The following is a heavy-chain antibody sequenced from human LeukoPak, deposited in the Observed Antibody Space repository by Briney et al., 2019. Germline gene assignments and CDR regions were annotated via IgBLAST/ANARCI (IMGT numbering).Heavy chain of an antibody. J-gene: IGHJ6*02. CDR2: IDSPGSST. D-gene: IGHD3-10*01. Sequence: GGSLRLSCAASGFTVSSNYMSWVRQAPGKGLVWVSRIDSPGSSTSYADSVKGRFTISRDNAKNTLYLQMNSLRAEDTAVYYCSRDRRYGGMDVWGQGTTVTVSS. V-gene: IGHV3-74*01. CDR1: GFTVSSNY. CDR3: SRDRRYGGMDV.